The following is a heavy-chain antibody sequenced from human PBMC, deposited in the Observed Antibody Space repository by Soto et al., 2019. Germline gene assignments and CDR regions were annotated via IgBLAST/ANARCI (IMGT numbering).Heavy chain of an antibody. CDR2: IKVDSGYT. V-gene: IGHV1-18*04. Sequence: QLQLVQSAAEVKKPGASVRVSCKAYGYPFIKYGISWIRQAPEQGLEWMGWIKVDSGYTNYAQKFQGRVTMTADTYSDTAFMELRSLRLDDTAVYFCAPSSDPWFDPWGQGTLISVSS. J-gene: IGHJ5*02. CDR3: APSSDPWFDP. CDR1: GYPFIKYG.